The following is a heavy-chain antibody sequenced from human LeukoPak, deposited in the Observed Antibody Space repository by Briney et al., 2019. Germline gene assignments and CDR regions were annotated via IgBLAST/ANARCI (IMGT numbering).Heavy chain of an antibody. Sequence: PGGSLRLSCAASGFTVRNTYMTWVRQAPGKGLEWVSVIYSGGNTYYADSVKGRFTTSRDKSKNTLFLQMNSLRAEDTAVYFCARGGSVGSYYYFDYWGQGTLVTVSS. V-gene: IGHV3-53*01. CDR3: ARGGSVGSYYYFDY. J-gene: IGHJ4*02. CDR2: IYSGGNT. CDR1: GFTVRNTY. D-gene: IGHD1-26*01.